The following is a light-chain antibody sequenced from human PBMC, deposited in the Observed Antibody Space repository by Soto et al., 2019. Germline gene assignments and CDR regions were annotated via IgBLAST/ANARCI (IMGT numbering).Light chain of an antibody. CDR2: EAS. CDR3: QQCNNWPPA. J-gene: IGKJ2*01. CDR1: HSISNN. Sequence: EIVMTQSPATLSVSPGGTATLSCRASHSISNNLAWYQQRPGQPPRLLIYEASSRPTGIPARFSGSGYGTEFTLTISSLQSEDFAVYYCQQCNNWPPAFGQGTKLEI. V-gene: IGKV3-15*01.